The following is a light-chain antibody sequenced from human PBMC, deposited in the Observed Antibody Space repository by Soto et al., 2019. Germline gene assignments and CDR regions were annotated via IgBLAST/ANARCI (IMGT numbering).Light chain of an antibody. CDR2: EVS. V-gene: IGLV2-14*01. CDR1: SSDVRSYNY. Sequence: QSALTQPASVSGSPGQSITISCTGISSDVRSYNYVSWYQKYPGKAPKLMIYEVSNRPSGVSNRFSGSKSGNTASLTISGLQAEDEADYYCSSYTSSSTWVFGGGTKLTVL. CDR3: SSYTSSSTWV. J-gene: IGLJ3*02.